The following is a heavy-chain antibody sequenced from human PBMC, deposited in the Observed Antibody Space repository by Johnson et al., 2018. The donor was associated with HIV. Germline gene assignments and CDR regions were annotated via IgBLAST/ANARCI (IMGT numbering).Heavy chain of an antibody. CDR2: IKQDGSET. J-gene: IGHJ3*02. Sequence: VQLVESGGGLVKPGGSLRLSCAASGFIFSDYAMHWVRLAPGKGLEWVANIKQDGSETFYADSVKGRFIISRDNARNSVFLQMNSLRAEDTAVYYCAKDSRRWGAFSDAFDIWGQGTMVTVSS. D-gene: IGHD1-26*01. CDR1: GFIFSDYA. CDR3: AKDSRRWGAFSDAFDI. V-gene: IGHV3-7*01.